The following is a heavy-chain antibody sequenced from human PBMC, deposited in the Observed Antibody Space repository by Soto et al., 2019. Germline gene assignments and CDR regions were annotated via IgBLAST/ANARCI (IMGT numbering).Heavy chain of an antibody. CDR1: GGSISSGGYY. D-gene: IGHD3-10*01. J-gene: IGHJ4*02. Sequence: QVQLQESGPGLVKTSQTLSLTCTVSGGSISSGGYYWSWIRQHPGKGLEWIGYIYYSGSTYYNPSLKSRVTISVEASKNQVSLKLSSVTAADTDVYYCARAMVRGDIIPPFDYWGKGTLVTVSS. CDR3: ARAMVRGDIIPPFDY. CDR2: IYYSGST. V-gene: IGHV4-31*03.